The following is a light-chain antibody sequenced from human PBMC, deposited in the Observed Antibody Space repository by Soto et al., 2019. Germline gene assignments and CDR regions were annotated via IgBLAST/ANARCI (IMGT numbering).Light chain of an antibody. CDR1: KLGDRF. CDR3: QAWDSSTVV. Sequence: SSELTQPPSVSVSPGQTASITCSGDKLGDRFACWYQRKPGQSPVLVIYQDTERPSGIPERFSGSNSGNTATLTISGTQAMDEADYYCQAWDSSTVVFGGGTKLTVL. V-gene: IGLV3-1*01. J-gene: IGLJ2*01. CDR2: QDT.